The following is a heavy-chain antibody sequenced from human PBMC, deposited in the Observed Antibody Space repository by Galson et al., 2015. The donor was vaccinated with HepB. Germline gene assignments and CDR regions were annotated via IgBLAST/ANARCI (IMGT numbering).Heavy chain of an antibody. CDR3: ARDYYDSSGYAAFDY. Sequence: SVKVSCKASGYTFTSYDINWVRQATGQRLEWMGWMNPNSGNTGYAQKFQGRVTMTRNTSISTAYMELSSLRSEDTAVYYCARDYYDSSGYAAFDYWGQGTLVTVSS. V-gene: IGHV1-8*01. CDR1: GYTFTSYD. CDR2: MNPNSGNT. J-gene: IGHJ4*02. D-gene: IGHD3-22*01.